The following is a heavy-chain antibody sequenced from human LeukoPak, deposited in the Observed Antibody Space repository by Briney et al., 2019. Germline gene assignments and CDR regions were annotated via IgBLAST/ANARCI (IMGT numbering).Heavy chain of an antibody. CDR2: INHSGST. D-gene: IGHD3-10*01. Sequence: SETLSLTCAVYGGSFSGYYWSWIRQPPGKGLEWIGEINHSGSTNYNPSLKSRVTMSVDTSKNQFSLKLSSVTAADTAVYYCARDTLTLWFGELLSQGGMDVWGQGTTVTVSS. CDR1: GGSFSGYY. J-gene: IGHJ6*02. CDR3: ARDTLTLWFGELLSQGGMDV. V-gene: IGHV4-34*01.